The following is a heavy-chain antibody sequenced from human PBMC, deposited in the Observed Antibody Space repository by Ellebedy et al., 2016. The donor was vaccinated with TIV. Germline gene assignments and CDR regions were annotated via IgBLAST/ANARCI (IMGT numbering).Heavy chain of an antibody. V-gene: IGHV3-30*04. CDR1: GFTFSYYN. CDR3: ARVPSIIVVDRFDY. J-gene: IGHJ4*02. Sequence: GESLKISCAGSGFTFSYYNIHWVRQAPGKGLEWVAVVSHDGRNKWYADSVKGRFTVSRDNSKNTLFLQMNSLRPEDTALYYCARVPSIIVVDRFDYWGQGTLVTVSS. D-gene: IGHD2-15*01. CDR2: VSHDGRNK.